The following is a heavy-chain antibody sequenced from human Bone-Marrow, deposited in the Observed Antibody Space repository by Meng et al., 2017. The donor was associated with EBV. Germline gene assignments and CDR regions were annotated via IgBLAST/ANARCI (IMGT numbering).Heavy chain of an antibody. Sequence: ELQLVESGGGLVQPGGSLRLSCAASGFTLSNYWMHWVRQVPGKGLVWVSRINVDGSDTIYADSVKGRFTISRDNGKNTLYLQMNSLRADDTAVYYCSRSNWYPDYWGQGTLGTVSS. CDR1: GFTLSNYW. J-gene: IGHJ4*02. V-gene: IGHV3-74*01. CDR3: SRSNWYPDY. CDR2: INVDGSDT. D-gene: IGHD6-13*01.